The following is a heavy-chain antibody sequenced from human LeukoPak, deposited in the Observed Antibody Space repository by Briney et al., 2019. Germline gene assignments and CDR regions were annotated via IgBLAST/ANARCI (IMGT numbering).Heavy chain of an antibody. CDR1: GFSFSNYG. V-gene: IGHV3-30*18. CDR3: AKEYYYDSVLDY. CDR2: ISYDGSNK. J-gene: IGHJ4*02. D-gene: IGHD3-22*01. Sequence: GRSLRLSCAASGFSFSNYGMHWVRQAPGKGLEWVAVISYDGSNKYYADSVKGRFTISRDNSKNTLYLQMNSLRAEDTAVYYCAKEYYYDSVLDYWGQGTLVTVSS.